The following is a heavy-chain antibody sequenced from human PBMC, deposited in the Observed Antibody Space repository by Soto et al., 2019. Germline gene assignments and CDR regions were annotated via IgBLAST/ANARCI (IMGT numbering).Heavy chain of an antibody. D-gene: IGHD1-26*01. CDR1: GYTFTGYY. CDR2: INPNSGDT. Sequence: ASVKVSCKASGYTFTGYYVHWVRQAPGQGLEWMGWINPNSGDTYLAQRFQGRVTMNRDTSIGTAYMELRGLTSDDTAEYYCAKGGAIVAAGTRVYLYNAMDVWGQGTTVTAP. CDR3: AKGGAIVAAGTRVYLYNAMDV. V-gene: IGHV1-2*02. J-gene: IGHJ6*02.